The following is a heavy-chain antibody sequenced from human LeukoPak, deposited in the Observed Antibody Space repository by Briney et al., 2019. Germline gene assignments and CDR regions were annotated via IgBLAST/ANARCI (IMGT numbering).Heavy chain of an antibody. CDR3: AATITMIVKHDAFDI. D-gene: IGHD3-22*01. CDR2: IVVGSGNT. J-gene: IGHJ3*02. Sequence: GASVKVSCKASGFTFTSSAMQWVRQARGQRLEWIGWIVVGSGNTNYAQKFQERVTITRDMSTSTAYMELSSLRSEDTAVYYCAATITMIVKHDAFDIWGQGTMVTVSS. V-gene: IGHV1-58*02. CDR1: GFTFTSSA.